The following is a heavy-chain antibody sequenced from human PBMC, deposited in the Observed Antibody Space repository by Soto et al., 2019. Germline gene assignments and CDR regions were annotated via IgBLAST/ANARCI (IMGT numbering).Heavy chain of an antibody. V-gene: IGHV4-59*08. CDR2: IYYSGST. CDR3: ARRGDYGVFDY. CDR1: GGSISSYY. D-gene: IGHD4-17*01. Sequence: LSLTCTVSGGSISSYYWSWIRQPPGKGLEWIGYIYYSGSTNYNPSLKSRVTISVDTSKNQFSLKLSSVTAADTAVYYCARRGDYGVFDYWGQGTLVTVSS. J-gene: IGHJ4*02.